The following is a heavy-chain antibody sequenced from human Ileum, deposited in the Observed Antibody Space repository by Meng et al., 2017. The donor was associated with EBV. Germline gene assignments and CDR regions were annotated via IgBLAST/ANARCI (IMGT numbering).Heavy chain of an antibody. CDR3: ARGWDTAMDSG. D-gene: IGHD5-18*01. J-gene: IGHJ4*02. CDR2: IYYSGTT. Sequence: QVQLQEPGPVLVKPWESLSLKWMGSGGSVSISSYYWSWIRQHPGKGLEWIGYIYYSGTTNYNPSLESRVTISVDTSKNQFSLKLRSVAASDTAVYYCARGWDTAMDSGWGQGTLVTVSS. V-gene: IGHV4-61*01. CDR1: GGSVSISSYY.